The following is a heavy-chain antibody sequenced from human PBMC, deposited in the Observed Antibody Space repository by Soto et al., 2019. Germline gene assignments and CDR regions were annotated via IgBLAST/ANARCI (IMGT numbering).Heavy chain of an antibody. Sequence: PSETLALTCTASTASISGGTRGTWVRQTPGKGLEWIGEIYHSGSINHNPSLKSRVTMSVDKSKNQFSLKMTSVTAADTGVYYCASKFGELLADAFDIWGQGTVVT. V-gene: IGHV4-4*02. D-gene: IGHD3-10*01. CDR3: ASKFGELLADAFDI. CDR1: TASISGGTR. J-gene: IGHJ3*02. CDR2: IYHSGSI.